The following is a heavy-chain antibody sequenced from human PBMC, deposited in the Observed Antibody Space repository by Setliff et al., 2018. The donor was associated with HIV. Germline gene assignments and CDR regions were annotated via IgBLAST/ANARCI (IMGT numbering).Heavy chain of an antibody. Sequence: ASVKVSCKASGYTFTSYDINWVRQATGQGLEWMGWMNPNSGNTGYAQKFQGRVTITRNTSISTAYMELSSLRSEDTAVYYCARGRRIDDFWSGYFSRYYFEYWGQGTRVTVSS. CDR2: MNPNSGNT. J-gene: IGHJ4*02. V-gene: IGHV1-8*03. D-gene: IGHD3-3*01. CDR3: ARGRRIDDFWSGYFSRYYFEY. CDR1: GYTFTSYD.